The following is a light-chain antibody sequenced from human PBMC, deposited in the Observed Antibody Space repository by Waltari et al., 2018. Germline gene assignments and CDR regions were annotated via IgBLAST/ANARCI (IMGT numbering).Light chain of an antibody. Sequence: DIHLTQSPSSLSAFVGDRVTIPCRASQGIVNYLAWFQQKPGMAPKSLIYAASDLQSGVPSRFSGSGSGTDFTLTITSLQPEDFATYYCQQFASYPYTFGGGTKVEI. CDR1: QGIVNY. CDR3: QQFASYPYT. V-gene: IGKV1-16*01. J-gene: IGKJ4*01. CDR2: AAS.